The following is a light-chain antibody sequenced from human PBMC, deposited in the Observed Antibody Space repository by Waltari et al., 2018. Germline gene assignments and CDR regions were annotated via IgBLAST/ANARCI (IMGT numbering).Light chain of an antibody. CDR2: GAS. J-gene: IGKJ4*01. V-gene: IGKV1-9*01. Sequence: IQLTQSPSSLSASVGDTVTITCRASQGIANYLAWYQQKPGKPPNLLIYGASTLQSGGPSRFSGSGSATRFTLTINSLQPEDFATYYCQQLNTYFPLTFGGGTKVEIK. CDR1: QGIANY. CDR3: QQLNTYFPLT.